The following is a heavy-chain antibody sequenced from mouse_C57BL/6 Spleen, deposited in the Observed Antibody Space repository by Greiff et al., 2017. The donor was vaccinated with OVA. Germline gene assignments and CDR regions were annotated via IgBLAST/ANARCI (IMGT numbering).Heavy chain of an antibody. CDR2: ISYDGSN. J-gene: IGHJ3*01. CDR3: ARGWDDAY. CDR1: GYSITSGYY. V-gene: IGHV3-6*01. D-gene: IGHD4-1*01. Sequence: ESGPGLVKPSQSLSLTCSVTGYSITSGYYWNWIRQFPGNKLEWMGYISYDGSNNYNPSLKNRISITRDTSKNQFFLKLNSVTTEDTATYYCARGWDDAYWGQGTLVTVSA.